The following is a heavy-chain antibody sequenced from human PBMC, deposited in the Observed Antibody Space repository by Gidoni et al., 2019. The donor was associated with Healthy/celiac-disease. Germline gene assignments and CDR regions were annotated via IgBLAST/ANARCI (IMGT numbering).Heavy chain of an antibody. V-gene: IGHV1-69*01. D-gene: IGHD6-19*01. CDR2: IIPIFGTA. J-gene: IGHJ5*02. CDR1: GGTFSSDA. CDR3: ARVAVAVINWFDP. Sequence: QVQLVQSGDEVKKPGSSVKVSCKASGGTFSSDAISWVRQAPGQGLAWMGGIIPIFGTANNAQKCQGRVTITADESTSTAYMELSSLRSEDTAVYYCARVAVAVINWFDPWGQGTLVTVSS.